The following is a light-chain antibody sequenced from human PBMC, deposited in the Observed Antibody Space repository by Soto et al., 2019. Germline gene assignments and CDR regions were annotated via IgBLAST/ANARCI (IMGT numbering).Light chain of an antibody. J-gene: IGKJ5*01. Sequence: DIVMTQSPATLSVSPGERATLSCRASQSVSSNLAWYQQKPGQAPRLLIYGASTRATGIPARFSGSGSGTDFTLTISSLEPEDFAVYYCQQRSNWPPTFGQGTRLEIK. CDR2: GAS. V-gene: IGKV3-15*01. CDR1: QSVSSN. CDR3: QQRSNWPPT.